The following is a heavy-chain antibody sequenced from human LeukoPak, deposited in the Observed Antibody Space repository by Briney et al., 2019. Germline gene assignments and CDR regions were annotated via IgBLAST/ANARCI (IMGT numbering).Heavy chain of an antibody. D-gene: IGHD6-19*01. V-gene: IGHV1-24*01. J-gene: IGHJ4*02. CDR2: FDPEDGET. CDR1: GYTLTELS. Sequence: ASVKVSCKVSGYTLTELSMHWVRQAPGKGLEWMGGFDPEDGETIYAQKFQGRVTMTEDTSTDTAYMELSSLRSEDTAVYYCATGAFVAVAGNFDYWGQGTLVTVPS. CDR3: ATGAFVAVAGNFDY.